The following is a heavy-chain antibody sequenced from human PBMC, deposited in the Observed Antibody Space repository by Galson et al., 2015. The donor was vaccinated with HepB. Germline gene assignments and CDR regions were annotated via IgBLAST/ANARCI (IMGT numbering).Heavy chain of an antibody. Sequence: SLRLSCAASGFTFSSYVMHWVRQAPGKGLEWVAVISYDGSNKYYADSVKGRFTISRDNSKNTLYLQMNSLRAEDTAVYYCAKDQGYDYGFFDYWGQGTLVTVSS. J-gene: IGHJ4*02. D-gene: IGHD4-17*01. CDR2: ISYDGSNK. CDR1: GFTFSSYV. V-gene: IGHV3-30*18. CDR3: AKDQGYDYGFFDY.